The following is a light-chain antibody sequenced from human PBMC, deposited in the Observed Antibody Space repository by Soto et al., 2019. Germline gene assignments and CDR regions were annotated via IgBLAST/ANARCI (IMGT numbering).Light chain of an antibody. V-gene: IGKV3-20*01. J-gene: IGKJ1*01. Sequence: EIVLTQSPATLSLSPGERATLSCRASQSVSSSSLAWYQQKPGQAPRLLIYGASSRATGIPDRFSGSGSGTDFTLTISRLEPEDFAVYYCQPYGSSPRTFGQGTKVEIK. CDR3: QPYGSSPRT. CDR2: GAS. CDR1: QSVSSSS.